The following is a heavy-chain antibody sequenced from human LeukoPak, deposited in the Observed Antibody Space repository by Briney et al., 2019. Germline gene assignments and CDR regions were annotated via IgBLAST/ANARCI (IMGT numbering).Heavy chain of an antibody. CDR1: GYSISNNYY. D-gene: IGHD2-2*01. CDR3: ARPRHPLVPADLYYMDV. Sequence: PSETLSLTCTVSGYSISNNYYWGWIRQPPGKGLEWIGSISQSGSPYYSPSLRGRVTISVDTSKNHFSLKLSSVTAADTAVYYCARPRHPLVPADLYYMDVWGKGTTVTVSS. J-gene: IGHJ6*03. CDR2: ISQSGSP. V-gene: IGHV4-38-2*02.